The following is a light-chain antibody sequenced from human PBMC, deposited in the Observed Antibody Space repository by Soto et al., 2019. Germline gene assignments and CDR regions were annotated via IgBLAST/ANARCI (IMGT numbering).Light chain of an antibody. J-gene: IGLJ3*02. CDR1: SSNIGSNY. V-gene: IGLV1-47*01. Sequence: QSVLTQPPSASGTPGQRVTISCSGSSSNIGSNYVYWYQQLPGTAPKLLIYRNNQRPSGVPGRFSGYKSGTSASLAISGLRSEDEADYYCSAWDDSLSGVVFGGGNKLTVL. CDR2: RNN. CDR3: SAWDDSLSGVV.